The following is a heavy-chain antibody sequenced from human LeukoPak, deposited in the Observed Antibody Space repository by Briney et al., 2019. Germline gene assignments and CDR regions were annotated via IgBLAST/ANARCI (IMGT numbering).Heavy chain of an antibody. CDR2: IYASGST. CDR1: GGSISGYY. J-gene: IGHJ3*02. CDR3: ARPSTYYYDSSGHGAFDI. D-gene: IGHD3-22*01. Sequence: SETLSLTCTVSGGSISGYYWSWIRQPAGKGLEWIGRIYASGSTNYNPSLKSRVTISVDTSKNQFSLKLSSVTAADTAVYYCARPSTYYYDSSGHGAFDIWGQGTMVTVSS. V-gene: IGHV4-4*07.